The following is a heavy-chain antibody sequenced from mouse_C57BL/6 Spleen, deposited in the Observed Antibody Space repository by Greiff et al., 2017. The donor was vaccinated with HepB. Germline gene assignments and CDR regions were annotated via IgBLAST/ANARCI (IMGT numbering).Heavy chain of an antibody. J-gene: IGHJ2*01. V-gene: IGHV1-63*01. CDR2: IYPGGGYT. Sequence: QVQLQQSGAELVRPGTSVKMSCKASGYTFTNYWIGWAKQRPGHGLEWIGDIYPGGGYTNYNEKFKGKATLTADKSSRTAYMQFSSLTSEDFAIYYCARNGEGYFDYRGQGTTLTVSS. CDR1: GYTFTNYW. CDR3: ARNGEGYFDY.